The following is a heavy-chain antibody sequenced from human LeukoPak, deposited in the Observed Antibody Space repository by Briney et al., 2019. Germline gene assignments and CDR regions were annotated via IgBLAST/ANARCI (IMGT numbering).Heavy chain of an antibody. J-gene: IGHJ4*02. D-gene: IGHD3-10*01. Sequence: KSGGSLRLSCAASGFTLSSHSMNWVRQAPGKGLEWVSSISTSSSYIYYADSVKGRFTISRDNAKNSLYLQMNSLRAEDTAVYYCARDDYYGSGSYFKYWGQGTLVTVSS. CDR2: ISTSSSYI. CDR3: ARDDYYGSGSYFKY. CDR1: GFTLSSHS. V-gene: IGHV3-21*01.